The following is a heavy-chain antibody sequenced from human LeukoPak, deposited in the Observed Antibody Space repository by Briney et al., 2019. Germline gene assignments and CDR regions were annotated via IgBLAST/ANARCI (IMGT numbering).Heavy chain of an antibody. CDR2: IIPIFGTA. CDR1: GYTFTSYG. J-gene: IGHJ4*02. Sequence: ASVKVSCKASGYTFTSYGISWVRQAPGQGLEWMGGIIPIFGTANYAQKFQGRVTITADESTSTAYMELSSLRSEDTAVYYCASNPIYDSSGYYSDYFDYWGQGTLVTVSS. CDR3: ASNPIYDSSGYYSDYFDY. D-gene: IGHD3-22*01. V-gene: IGHV1-69*13.